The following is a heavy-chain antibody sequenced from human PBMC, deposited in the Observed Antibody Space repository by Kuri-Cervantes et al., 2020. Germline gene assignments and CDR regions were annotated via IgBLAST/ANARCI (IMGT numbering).Heavy chain of an antibody. CDR2: INPNSGGT. CDR3: ARVVITFGGVIVYDAFDI. J-gene: IGHJ3*02. CDR1: GYTFTGYY. Sequence: ASVKVSCKASGYTFTGYYMHWVRQAPGQGLEWMGWINPNSGGTNYAQKFQGRVTMTRDTSISTAYMELSRLRSDDTAVYYCARVVITFGGVIVYDAFDIRGQGTMVTVSS. V-gene: IGHV1-2*02. D-gene: IGHD3-16*02.